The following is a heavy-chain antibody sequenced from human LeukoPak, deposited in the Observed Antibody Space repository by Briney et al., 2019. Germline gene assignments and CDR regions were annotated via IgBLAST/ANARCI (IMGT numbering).Heavy chain of an antibody. CDR1: GFTFSSYA. Sequence: GGSLRLSCAASGFTFSSYAMSWVRQAPGKGLEWVSAISGSGGSTYYADSVKGRFTISRDNAKNSLYLQMNSLRAEDTAVYYCAREDYYDSSGPLDYWGQGTLVTVSS. D-gene: IGHD3-22*01. CDR3: AREDYYDSSGPLDY. CDR2: ISGSGGST. J-gene: IGHJ4*02. V-gene: IGHV3-23*01.